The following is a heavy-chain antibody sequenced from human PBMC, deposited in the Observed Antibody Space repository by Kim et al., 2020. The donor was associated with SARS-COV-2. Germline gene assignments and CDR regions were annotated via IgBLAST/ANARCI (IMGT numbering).Heavy chain of an antibody. Sequence: ASVKVSCKTSGFAFTGYYIHWVRQAPGQGLEWMGYINPYSGGTKYAQKFQGRVTMTRDTSIRTAYMELSRLRSDDTAVYYCARQFLLSELTFDYWGQGTLVTVSS. CDR1: GFAFTGYY. CDR2: INPYSGGT. D-gene: IGHD1-1*01. CDR3: ARQFLLSELTFDY. J-gene: IGHJ4*02. V-gene: IGHV1-2*02.